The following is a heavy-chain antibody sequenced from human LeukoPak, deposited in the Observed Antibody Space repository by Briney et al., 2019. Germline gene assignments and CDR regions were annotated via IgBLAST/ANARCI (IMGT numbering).Heavy chain of an antibody. CDR3: AKAETGTD. D-gene: IGHD3/OR15-3a*01. J-gene: IGHJ4*02. CDR2: IDPGSGGT. Sequence: ASVKVSCKASGYTFTVYYIHWVRQAPGQGLEWMGRIDPGSGGTDYAQRFQGRVTMTRDASISTAYMELNRLRSDDTAVYYCAKAETGTDWGQGTLVTVSS. CDR1: GYTFTVYY. V-gene: IGHV1-2*06.